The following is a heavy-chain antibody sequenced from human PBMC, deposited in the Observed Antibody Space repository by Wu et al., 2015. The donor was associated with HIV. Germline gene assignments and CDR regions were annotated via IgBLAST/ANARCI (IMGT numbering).Heavy chain of an antibody. CDR1: GGTFSSFA. Sequence: QVHLVQSGAELKKPGSTVKVSCKASGGTFSSFAVSWVRQAAGQGLEWVGGIIPMFDSATYAQTFHDRATITADESTSTAYLQLSSLRSEDTAVYYCARVGGSSWYREFDLWGRRDNDHRLF. CDR2: IIPMFDSA. CDR3: ARVGGSSWYREFDL. V-gene: IGHV1-69*12. J-gene: IGHJ3*01. D-gene: IGHD6-13*01.